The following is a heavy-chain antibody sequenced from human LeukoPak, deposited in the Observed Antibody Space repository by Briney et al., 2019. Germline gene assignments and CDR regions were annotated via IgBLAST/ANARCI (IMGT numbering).Heavy chain of an antibody. J-gene: IGHJ3*02. CDR1: AGSISSYY. CDR3: ARDESLTMVRGVTIPGAFDI. V-gene: IGHV4-4*07. Sequence: SETLFLICTVSAGSISSYYWSSIRRPAGRGLQWIGRIYTSGSTNYNPSLKSRVTMSVDTSKNQFSLKLSSVTAADTAVDYCARDESLTMVRGVTIPGAFDIWGQGTMVTVSS. D-gene: IGHD3-10*01. CDR2: IYTSGST.